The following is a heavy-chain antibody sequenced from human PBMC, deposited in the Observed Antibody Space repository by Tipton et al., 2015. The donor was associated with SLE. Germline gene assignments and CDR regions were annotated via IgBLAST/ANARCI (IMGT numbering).Heavy chain of an antibody. CDR3: ATILGFWSGYSVDSGGCGYSVDY. D-gene: IGHD3-3*01. CDR2: VYDSGTT. V-gene: IGHV4-59*11. Sequence: TLSLTCTVSGGSISGHQWNWIRQPPGKGPEWMGYVYDSGTTNYNPSLKSRVTISVDTSKNQVSLKLRSVTAADTALYYCATILGFWSGYSVDSGGCGYSVDYWGQGAQVTVSS. CDR1: GGSISGHQ. J-gene: IGHJ4*02.